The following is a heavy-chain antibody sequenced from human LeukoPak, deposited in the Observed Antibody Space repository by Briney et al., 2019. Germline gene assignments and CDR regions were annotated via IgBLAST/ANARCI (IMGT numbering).Heavy chain of an antibody. CDR3: ARGRVIPGYSSSWSYYFDY. CDR1: GGSISSSSYY. Sequence: SETLSLTCTVSGGSISSSSYYWGWIRQPPGKGLEWIGNIYFSGSTYYNPSLKSRVTISVDTSKNHFSLKLSSVAAADTAVYYCARGRVIPGYSSSWSYYFDYWGQGTLVTVSS. V-gene: IGHV4-39*07. D-gene: IGHD6-13*01. J-gene: IGHJ4*02. CDR2: IYFSGST.